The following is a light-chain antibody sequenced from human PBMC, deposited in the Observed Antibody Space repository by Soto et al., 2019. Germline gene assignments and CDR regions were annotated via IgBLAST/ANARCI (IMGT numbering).Light chain of an antibody. CDR2: DAS. CDR1: QSVSSN. Sequence: EIVMTQSPATLSVSPGERATLSFRASQSVSSNLAWYQQRPGQAPRLLIYDASYRATDIPPRFSGSGSGTDFTLTISSLEPEDFAVYYCQQRSSWPPTITFGQGTRLEIK. J-gene: IGKJ5*01. CDR3: QQRSSWPPTIT. V-gene: IGKV3-11*01.